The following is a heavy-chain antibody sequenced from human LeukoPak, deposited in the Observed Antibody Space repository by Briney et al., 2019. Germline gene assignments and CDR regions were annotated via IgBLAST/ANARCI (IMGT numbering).Heavy chain of an antibody. CDR2: IYYSGST. Sequence: SETLSLTCTVSGGSISSGGYYWSWIRQHPGKGLEWIGYIYYSGSTYYNPSLKSRVTISVDTSKNQSSLKLSSVTAADKAVYYCARAPGLDGDYFDYWGQGTLVTVSS. V-gene: IGHV4-31*03. D-gene: IGHD3/OR15-3a*01. CDR3: ARAPGLDGDYFDY. J-gene: IGHJ4*02. CDR1: GGSISSGGYY.